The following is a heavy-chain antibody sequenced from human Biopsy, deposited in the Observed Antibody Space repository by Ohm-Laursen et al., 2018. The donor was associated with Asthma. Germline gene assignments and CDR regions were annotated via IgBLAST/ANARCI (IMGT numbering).Heavy chain of an antibody. D-gene: IGHD3-16*01. CDR3: ARRGGVRRYFDY. Sequence: GTLSLTCTVSGGSISSDYWSWLRQSPGKGLEWIGFISPSGNTYYSPSLKSRLTISVDRSKNQFSLRLSSVTAADTAMYFCARRGGVRRYFDYWGQGTLVTVSS. V-gene: IGHV4-4*08. CDR2: ISPSGNT. J-gene: IGHJ4*02. CDR1: GGSISSDY.